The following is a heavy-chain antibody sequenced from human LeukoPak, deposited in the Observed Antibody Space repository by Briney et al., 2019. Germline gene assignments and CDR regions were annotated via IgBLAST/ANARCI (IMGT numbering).Heavy chain of an antibody. CDR2: MNPNSGNT. D-gene: IGHD4-17*01. V-gene: IGHV1-8*01. CDR1: GYTFTSYD. CDR3: ARVDYGDYGFDP. Sequence: ASVKVSCKASGYTFTSYDINWVRQATGQGLEWMGWMNPNSGNTGYAQKFQGRVTMTRNTSRSTAYMELSSLRSEDTAVYYCARVDYGDYGFDPWGQGTLVTVSS. J-gene: IGHJ5*02.